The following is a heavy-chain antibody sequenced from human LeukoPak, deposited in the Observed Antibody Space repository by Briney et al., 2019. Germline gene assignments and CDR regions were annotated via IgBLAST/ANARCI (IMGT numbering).Heavy chain of an antibody. D-gene: IGHD3-22*01. CDR3: ARAPYYYDSSGPNWFDP. Sequence: GGSLRLSCAASGCTFSSYWMHWVRQAPGKGLVWVSRISSDGGSTIYADSVKGRFTISRDNAKNTLYLQMNSLTAEDTAVYYCARAPYYYDSSGPNWFDPWGQGTLVTVSS. CDR1: GCTFSSYW. CDR2: ISSDGGST. V-gene: IGHV3-74*01. J-gene: IGHJ5*02.